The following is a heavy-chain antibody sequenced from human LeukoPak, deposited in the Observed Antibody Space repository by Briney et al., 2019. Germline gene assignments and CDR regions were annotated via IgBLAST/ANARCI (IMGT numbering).Heavy chain of an antibody. CDR2: IGTAGDT. J-gene: IGHJ6*02. Sequence: PGGSLRLSCAASGFTFSSYDMHWVRQATGKGLEWVSAIGTAGDTYYPGSVKGRFTISRENAKNSLYLQMNSLRAEDTAVYYCAGGAGMIFDYYGMDVWGQGTTVTVSS. D-gene: IGHD3/OR15-3a*01. CDR3: AGGAGMIFDYYGMDV. CDR1: GFTFSSYD. V-gene: IGHV3-13*01.